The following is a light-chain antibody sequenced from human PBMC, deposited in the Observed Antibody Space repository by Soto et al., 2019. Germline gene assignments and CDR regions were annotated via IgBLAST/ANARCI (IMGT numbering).Light chain of an antibody. CDR2: GAS. CDR3: QQYSHWPPYT. J-gene: IGKJ2*01. Sequence: EIVMTQSPGTLSVSPGERATLSCRASQSVSSSFAWYKQRHGQAPRLHIYGASTRGTGVPARCSGSWSGIEFTLTFSSLQSEDFAFYYCQQYSHWPPYTFGQGTKLQIK. CDR1: QSVSSS. V-gene: IGKV3-15*01.